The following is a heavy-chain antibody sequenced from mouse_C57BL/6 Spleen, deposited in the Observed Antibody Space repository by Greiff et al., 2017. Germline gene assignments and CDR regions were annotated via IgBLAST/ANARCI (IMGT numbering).Heavy chain of an antibody. V-gene: IGHV1-9*01. J-gene: IGHJ4*01. CDR2: ILPGSGST. CDR3: ARGGDYYGSSPCAMDY. D-gene: IGHD1-1*01. Sequence: QVQLQQSGAELMKPGASVKLSCKATGYTFTGYWIEWVKQRPGHGLEWIGEILPGSGSTNYNEKFKGKATFTADTSSNTAYMQLSSLTTEDSAIYYCARGGDYYGSSPCAMDYWGQGTSVTVSS. CDR1: GYTFTGYW.